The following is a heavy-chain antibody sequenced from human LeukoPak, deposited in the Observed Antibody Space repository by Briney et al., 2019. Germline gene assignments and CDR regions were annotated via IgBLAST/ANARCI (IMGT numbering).Heavy chain of an antibody. CDR1: GYTFTSYY. CDR3: ARGESNFYYYYMDV. Sequence: ASVKVSCKASGYTFTSYYMHWVRQATGQGLEWMGWMNPNSGNTGYAQKFQGRVTMTRNTSISTAYMELSSLRSEDTAVYYCARGESNFYYYYMDVWGKGTTVTISS. D-gene: IGHD3-10*01. CDR2: MNPNSGNT. V-gene: IGHV1-8*02. J-gene: IGHJ6*03.